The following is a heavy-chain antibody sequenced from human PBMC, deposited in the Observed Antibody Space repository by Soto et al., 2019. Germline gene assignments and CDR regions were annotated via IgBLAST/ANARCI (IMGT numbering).Heavy chain of an antibody. D-gene: IGHD1-26*01. J-gene: IGHJ6*02. CDR1: GGTFSSYA. CDR3: ARRGVGDTNYYYYGMDV. CDR2: IIPIFGTA. Sequence: SVKVSCKASGGTFSSYAISWVRQAPGQGLEWMGGIIPIFGTANYAQKFQGRVTITADESTSTAYMELSSLRSEDTAVYYCARRGVGDTNYYYYGMDVWGQGTTVTVYS. V-gene: IGHV1-69*13.